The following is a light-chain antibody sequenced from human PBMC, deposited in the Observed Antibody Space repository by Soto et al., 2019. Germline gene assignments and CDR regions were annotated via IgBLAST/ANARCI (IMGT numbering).Light chain of an antibody. CDR3: QQSYRTPT. CDR2: GAS. V-gene: IGKV1-39*01. Sequence: IQMTQSPSSLSASVRDRLTITCRASQSIGRSLNCYQQTPGKAPXXLIYGASTLQSGVPSRFSGSGSGTDYTLTISSLKPEFVATYYCQQSYRTPTFGQGTRLEIK. CDR1: QSIGRS. J-gene: IGKJ5*01.